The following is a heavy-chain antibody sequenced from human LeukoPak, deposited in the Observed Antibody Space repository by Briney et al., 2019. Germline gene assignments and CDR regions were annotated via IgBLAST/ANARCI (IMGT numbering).Heavy chain of an antibody. J-gene: IGHJ4*02. CDR3: ARGPPIYNILTGYLNYYFDY. CDR1: GGYISSSSYY. V-gene: IGHV4-39*07. D-gene: IGHD3-9*01. Sequence: PSETLSLTCTVSGGYISSSSYYWGWIRQPPGKGLEWIGNLYYSGSNYYNPSLKSRVTISVDPSKSQFSLQLTSVTAADTAVYYCARGPPIYNILTGYLNYYFDYWGQGTLVTASS. CDR2: LYYSGSN.